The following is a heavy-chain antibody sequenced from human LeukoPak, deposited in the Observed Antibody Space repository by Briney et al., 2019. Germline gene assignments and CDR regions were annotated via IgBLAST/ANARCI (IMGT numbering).Heavy chain of an antibody. CDR1: GDSASTNSAT. D-gene: IGHD7-27*01. Sequence: SQTLSPTCAISGDSASTNSATWNWIRQSPSRGLEWLGRTYYRSKWYNDYAVSVKSRITINPDTSKNQFSLQLNSVTPEDTAVYYCARDQGLGRYAFDIWGQGTMVTVSS. J-gene: IGHJ3*02. CDR3: ARDQGLGRYAFDI. V-gene: IGHV6-1*01. CDR2: TYYRSKWYN.